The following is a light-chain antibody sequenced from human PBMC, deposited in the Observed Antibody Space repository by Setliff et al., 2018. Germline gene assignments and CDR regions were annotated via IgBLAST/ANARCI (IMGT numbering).Light chain of an antibody. CDR3: QSYDNSNYVV. V-gene: IGLV6-57*03. CDR1: SGSIASNY. J-gene: IGLJ2*01. Sequence: NFMLTQPHSVSESPGKTVIISCTRSSGSIASNYVQWYQQRPGSAPTTMIYQNHQRPSGVPDRFSGSIDSSSNSASLTISGLETEDEADYYCQSYDNSNYVVFGGGTKVTVL. CDR2: QNH.